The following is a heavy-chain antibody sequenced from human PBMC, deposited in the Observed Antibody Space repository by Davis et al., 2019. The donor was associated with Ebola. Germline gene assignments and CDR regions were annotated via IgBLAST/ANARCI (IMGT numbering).Heavy chain of an antibody. CDR1: GFTFSSYW. CDR2: IDTAGSAT. Sequence: GESLKISCAASGFTFSSYWMHWVRQAPGKGLLWVSRIDTAGSATTYADSVKGRFTISKDNSKNTLYLEMNSLRVEDTAVYYCAKDRGGLVDTGTLNQWGQGTLVTVSS. CDR3: AKDRGGLVDTGTLNQ. D-gene: IGHD1-14*01. V-gene: IGHV3-74*01. J-gene: IGHJ4*02.